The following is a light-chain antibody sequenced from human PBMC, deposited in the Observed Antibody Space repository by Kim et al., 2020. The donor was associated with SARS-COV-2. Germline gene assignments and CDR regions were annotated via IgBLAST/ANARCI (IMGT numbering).Light chain of an antibody. Sequence: QSMLTQPPSVSAAPGQKVTIPCSGSGANIGTNFISWFQQVPGTAPKLLIFDNDKRPSGIPYRFSASKSGTSATLVITGLQTGDEADYYCGTWDTSLSVALFGGGTKVTVL. V-gene: IGLV1-51*01. CDR3: GTWDTSLSVAL. CDR2: DND. CDR1: GANIGTNF. J-gene: IGLJ2*01.